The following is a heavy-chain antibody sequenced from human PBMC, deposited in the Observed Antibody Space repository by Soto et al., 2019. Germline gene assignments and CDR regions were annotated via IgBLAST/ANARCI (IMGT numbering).Heavy chain of an antibody. V-gene: IGHV3-30*18. CDR2: ISYDGSNN. CDR1: GFTFSSYG. CDR3: AKDIYKGAAGTLLDF. J-gene: IGHJ4*02. Sequence: QVQLVESGGGVVQPGRSLRLSCAASGFTFSSYGMHWVRQAPGKGLEWLAVISYDGSNNYYADSVKVRVTLSRAISKNPLYLEIHRPRAQDTSVYYCAKDIYKGAAGTLLDFWGPGNLVTVSS. D-gene: IGHD6-13*01.